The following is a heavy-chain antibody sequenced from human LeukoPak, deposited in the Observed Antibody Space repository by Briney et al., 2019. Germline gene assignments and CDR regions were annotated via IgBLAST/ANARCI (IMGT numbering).Heavy chain of an antibody. CDR1: GFTFSDYY. CDR3: ARVGAYCSSTSCFDY. Sequence: GGSLRLSCAASGFTFSDYYMSWIRQAPGKGLEWVSYISSSGSTIYYADSVKGRFTIDRDNAKNSLYLQMNSLRAEDTAVYYCARVGAYCSSTSCFDYWGQGTMVTVSS. D-gene: IGHD2-2*01. V-gene: IGHV3-11*01. CDR2: ISSSGSTI. J-gene: IGHJ4*02.